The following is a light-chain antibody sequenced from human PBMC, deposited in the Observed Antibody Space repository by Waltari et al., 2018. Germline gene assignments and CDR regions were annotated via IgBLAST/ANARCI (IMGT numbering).Light chain of an antibody. Sequence: EIVLTQSPGALSLSPGERVTLSCRASASISSGYFAWFQQKPGQPPRLLIYGASRRAAGIPDRFSGGVSGADYTLTISRLEPEDFAVYYCHQYDRSPPFTFGQGTRL. V-gene: IGKV3-20*01. CDR1: ASISSGY. CDR3: HQYDRSPPFT. CDR2: GAS. J-gene: IGKJ5*01.